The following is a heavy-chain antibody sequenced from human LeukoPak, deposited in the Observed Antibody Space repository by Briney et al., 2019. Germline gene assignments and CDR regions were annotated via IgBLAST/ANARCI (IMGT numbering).Heavy chain of an antibody. Sequence: SGGSLRLSCAASGFTFSSYDMSWVRQAPGKGLEWVSAISGSGGSTYYADSVKGRFTISRDNSKNTLYLQMNSLRAEDTAVYYCAKIAQLWLQFLDYWGQGTLVTVSS. CDR2: ISGSGGST. CDR1: GFTFSSYD. J-gene: IGHJ4*02. V-gene: IGHV3-23*01. CDR3: AKIAQLWLQFLDY. D-gene: IGHD5-18*01.